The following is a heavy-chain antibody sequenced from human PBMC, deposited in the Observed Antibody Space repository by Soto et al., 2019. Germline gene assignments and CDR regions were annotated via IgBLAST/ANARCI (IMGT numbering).Heavy chain of an antibody. Sequence: ASVKVSCKASGFTFTTSAVQWVRQARGQRLEWIGWIVVGSGNTIYAQKFRERVTITRGMSTGTAYMHLTSLRSEDTAVYYCAAPSKGGYYYGMDVWRQGATVTVSS. CDR3: AAPSKGGYYYGMDV. D-gene: IGHD3-16*01. CDR1: GFTFTTSA. CDR2: IVVGSGNT. V-gene: IGHV1-58*01. J-gene: IGHJ6*02.